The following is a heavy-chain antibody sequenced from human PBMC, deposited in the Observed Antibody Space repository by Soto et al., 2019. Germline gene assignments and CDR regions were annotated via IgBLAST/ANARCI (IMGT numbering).Heavy chain of an antibody. CDR2: IYYSGST. D-gene: IGHD2-2*02. J-gene: IGHJ5*02. CDR1: GGSISSGDFY. V-gene: IGHV4-30-4*01. Sequence: QVQLQESGPGLVKPSQTLSLTCTVSGGSISSGDFYWSWIRQPPGKGLEWIGYIYYSGSTYYNPSLKSRVTISVDTSKNQFSLKLSSVTAADTAVYYCAREVVVVPAAIRWFDPWGQGTLVTVSS. CDR3: AREVVVVPAAIRWFDP.